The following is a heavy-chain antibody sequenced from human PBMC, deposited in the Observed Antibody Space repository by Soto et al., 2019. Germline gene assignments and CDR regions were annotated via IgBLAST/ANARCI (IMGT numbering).Heavy chain of an antibody. J-gene: IGHJ6*02. CDR2: INPSGGST. CDR3: ARDDIPALYGDYDSRPSYYYGMDV. D-gene: IGHD4-17*01. V-gene: IGHV1-46*01. Sequence: SVKVSCKSSGYTFTSYYMHWVRQAPGQGLEWMGIINPSGGSTSYAQKFQGRVTMTRDTSTSTVYMELSSLRSEDTAVYYCARDDIPALYGDYDSRPSYYYGMDVWGQGTTVTVSS. CDR1: GYTFTSYY.